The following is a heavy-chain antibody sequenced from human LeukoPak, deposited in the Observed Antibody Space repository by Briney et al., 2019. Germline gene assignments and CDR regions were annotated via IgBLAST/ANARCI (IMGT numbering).Heavy chain of an antibody. CDR2: IYTSGST. J-gene: IGHJ4*01. D-gene: IGHD2-15*01. CDR3: ARENYCSGGSCYGYFDY. V-gene: IGHV4-4*07. Sequence: PSETLSLICTVSGGSISSYYWSWILQPAGKGLEWMGRIYTSGSTNYNPSLKSRVTMSVDTSKNQFSLKLSSVTAADTAVYYCARENYCSGGSCYGYFDYWGQGTLVTVSS. CDR1: GGSISSYY.